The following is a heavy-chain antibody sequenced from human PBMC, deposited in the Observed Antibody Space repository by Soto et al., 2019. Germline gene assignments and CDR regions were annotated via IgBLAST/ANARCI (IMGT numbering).Heavy chain of an antibody. V-gene: IGHV3-33*01. Sequence: GSLRLSCAASGFAFSSYGMHWVRQAPGKGLEWVAVIWYDGSKKLYVDSVKGRFTISRDDSKNTLYLQMHSLRAEDTAVYYCAREDSSGWYSPYWGQGTLVTVSS. CDR2: IWYDGSKK. J-gene: IGHJ4*02. CDR1: GFAFSSYG. D-gene: IGHD6-19*01. CDR3: AREDSSGWYSPY.